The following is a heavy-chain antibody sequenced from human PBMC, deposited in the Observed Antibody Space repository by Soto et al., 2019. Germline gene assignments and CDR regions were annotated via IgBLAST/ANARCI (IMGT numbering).Heavy chain of an antibody. CDR2: IYPGGSDT. J-gene: IGHJ6*02. D-gene: IGHD6-19*01. CDR1: GYSFTSYW. CDR3: ARVTSTGWRLMDF. Sequence: GASLKISFKGSGYSFTSYWIGWVRQMPGKGLEWMGIIYPGGSDTRYSPSFQGQVTISAGKSIITAYMELSSLRSEDTAVYYCARVTSTGWRLMDFWGQGTTVTVSS. V-gene: IGHV5-51*01.